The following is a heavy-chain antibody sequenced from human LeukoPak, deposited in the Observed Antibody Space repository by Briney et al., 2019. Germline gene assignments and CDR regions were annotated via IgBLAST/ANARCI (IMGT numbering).Heavy chain of an antibody. Sequence: SETLSLTCTVSGGSIASGDYYWSWIRQPPGKGLEWIGYIYYSGSTNYNPSLKSRVTISVDTSKNQFSLKLSSVTAADTAVYYCARVVVVGATRRVFDYWGQGTLVTVSS. CDR1: GGSIASGDYY. CDR2: IYYSGST. CDR3: ARVVVVGATRRVFDY. V-gene: IGHV4-61*08. D-gene: IGHD1-26*01. J-gene: IGHJ4*02.